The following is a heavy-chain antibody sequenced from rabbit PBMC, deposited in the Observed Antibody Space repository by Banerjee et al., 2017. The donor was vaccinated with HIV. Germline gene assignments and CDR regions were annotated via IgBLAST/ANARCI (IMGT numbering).Heavy chain of an antibody. CDR1: EFSFSSGYY. CDR3: ARGDGAYAGYDGL. J-gene: IGHJ4*01. CDR2: IYAGSSGST. Sequence: QEQLVESGGGLVQPGGSLKLSCKASEFSFSSGYYMCWVRQAPGKGLEWIACIYAGSSGSTWYASWVNGRFTISRSTSLNTVDLKMTSLTAADTATYFCARGDGAYAGYDGLWGPGTLVTVS. D-gene: IGHD7-1*01. V-gene: IGHV1S43*01.